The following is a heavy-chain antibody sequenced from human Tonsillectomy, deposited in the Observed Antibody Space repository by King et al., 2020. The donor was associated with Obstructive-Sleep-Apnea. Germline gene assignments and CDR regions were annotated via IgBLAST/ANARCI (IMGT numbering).Heavy chain of an antibody. CDR3: ARAPSWLGLDY. CDR2: INPNSGGT. CDR1: GYTFTGYY. V-gene: IGHV1-2*02. Sequence: QLVQSGAEVKNPGASVKVSCKASGYTFTGYYMHWVRQAPGQGLEWMGWINPNSGGTKYAQKFQGRVTMTRDTSISTAYMELSSLRSDDTAVYYCARAPSWLGLDYWGQGTLVTVSS. J-gene: IGHJ4*02. D-gene: IGHD6-19*01.